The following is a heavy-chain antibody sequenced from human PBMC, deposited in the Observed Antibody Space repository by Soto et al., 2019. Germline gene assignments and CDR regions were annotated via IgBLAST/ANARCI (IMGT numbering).Heavy chain of an antibody. CDR2: ISSSSSYI. D-gene: IGHD3-22*01. CDR1: GFTFSSYS. Sequence: EVQLVESGGGLVKPGGSLRLSCAASGFTFSSYSMNWVRQAPGKGLEWVSSISSSSSYIYYADSVKGRFTISRDNAKNPLHPQMTSLRAEDTAVYYCARGLFYYDSSGYLGYWGQGTLVTVSA. J-gene: IGHJ4*02. CDR3: ARGLFYYDSSGYLGY. V-gene: IGHV3-21*01.